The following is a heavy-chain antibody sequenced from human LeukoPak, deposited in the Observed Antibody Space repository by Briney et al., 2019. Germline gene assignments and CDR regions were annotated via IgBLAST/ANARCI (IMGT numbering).Heavy chain of an antibody. CDR1: GGSISSYY. V-gene: IGHV4-59*01. Sequence: SETLSLTCTVSGGSISSYYWSWIRQPPGKGLEWIGYIYYSGSTNYNPSLKSRVTISVDTSKNQFSLKLSSVTAADTAVYYCAALIAAAAAGFDYWGQGTLVTVSS. D-gene: IGHD6-13*01. CDR3: AALIAAAAAGFDY. J-gene: IGHJ4*02. CDR2: IYYSGST.